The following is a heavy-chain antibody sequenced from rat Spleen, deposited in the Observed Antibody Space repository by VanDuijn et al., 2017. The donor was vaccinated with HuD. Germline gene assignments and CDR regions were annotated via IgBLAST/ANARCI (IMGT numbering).Heavy chain of an antibody. D-gene: IGHD1-9*01. CDR2: ITTGGAIT. CDR3: ARHGYNSYFDY. J-gene: IGHJ2*01. V-gene: IGHV5S23*01. CDR1: GFTFNAYD. Sequence: EVQLVESDGGLVQPGRSLKLSCAASGFTFNAYDMAWVRQAPTEGLEWVASITTGGAITSYRDSVKGRFTISRDTAKSTLYLQMDSLRSEDTATYYCARHGYNSYFDYWGQGVMVTVSS.